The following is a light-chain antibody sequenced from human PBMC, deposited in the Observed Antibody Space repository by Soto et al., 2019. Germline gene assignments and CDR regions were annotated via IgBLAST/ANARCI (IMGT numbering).Light chain of an antibody. CDR1: SSDVGGYNY. V-gene: IGLV2-14*01. J-gene: IGLJ1*01. CDR2: EVS. CDR3: SSYTRSSIDV. Sequence: QSALTQPASVSGSPGQSITISCTGTSSDVGGYNYVSWYQQHPGKAPKLMIYEVSNRPSGVSNSFSGYKSGNKASLTICGLQAEDEADYYCSSYTRSSIDVFGTGTKVTVL.